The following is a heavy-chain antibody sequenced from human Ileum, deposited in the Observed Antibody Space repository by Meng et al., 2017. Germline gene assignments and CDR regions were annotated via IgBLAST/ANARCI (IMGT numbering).Heavy chain of an antibody. J-gene: IGHJ4*02. Sequence: QGPLAEAASGLVGLAGSRSLTCAVSGRSISSSDWWSWVRQPPGKGLEWIAEMNLGGSPNYNPSLKSRVTMSVDKSNDHLSLQLTSVTAADTAVYYCAHIFDSWGQGTLVTVSS. CDR2: MNLGGSP. CDR3: AHIFDS. CDR1: GRSISSSDW. V-gene: IGHV4-4*02.